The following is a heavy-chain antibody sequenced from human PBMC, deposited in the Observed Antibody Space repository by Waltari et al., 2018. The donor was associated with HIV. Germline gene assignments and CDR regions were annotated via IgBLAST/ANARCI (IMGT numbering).Heavy chain of an antibody. CDR3: AKEVVALPHYYYYGLDV. CDR2: ISSTSNTI. J-gene: IGHJ6*02. V-gene: IGHV3-48*04. CDR1: GFTFSTST. Sequence: EVQLVEFGGGLVQQGGSLRLSCADSGFTFSTSTMTWVRPAPGKGLEWVSYISSTSNTIYYADSVKGRFTVSRDNAKNSLSLQMNSLRAEDTAVYFCAKEVVALPHYYYYGLDVWGQGTTVTVSS. D-gene: IGHD2-15*01.